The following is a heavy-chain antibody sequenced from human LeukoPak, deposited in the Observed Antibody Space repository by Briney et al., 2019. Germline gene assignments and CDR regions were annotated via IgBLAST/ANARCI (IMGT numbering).Heavy chain of an antibody. V-gene: IGHV4-39*01. CDR3: ARHTRPGYSGYENAFDI. J-gene: IGHJ3*02. D-gene: IGHD5-12*01. Sequence: PLETLSLTCILSVGSPSSSSYYWDWIRQAPGEGLGWIVNFYVSGNTRYKPSLKSRVTISGDPSKNQFSLKLTSVTAADTAVYYCARHTRPGYSGYENAFDIWGQGTMVTVSS. CDR1: VGSPSSSSYY. CDR2: FYVSGNT.